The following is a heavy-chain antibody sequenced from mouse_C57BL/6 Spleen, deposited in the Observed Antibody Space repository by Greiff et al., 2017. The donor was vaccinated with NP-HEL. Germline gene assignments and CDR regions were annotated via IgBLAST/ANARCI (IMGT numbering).Heavy chain of an antibody. Sequence: VQLQESGAELARPGASVKMSCKASGYTFTSYTMHWVKQRPGQGLEWIGYINPSSGYTKYNQKFKDKATLTADKSSSTAYMQLSSLTSEDSAVYYCARITTDWYFDVWGTGTTVTVSS. CDR1: GYTFTSYT. CDR3: ARITTDWYFDV. D-gene: IGHD1-1*01. V-gene: IGHV1-4*01. J-gene: IGHJ1*03. CDR2: INPSSGYT.